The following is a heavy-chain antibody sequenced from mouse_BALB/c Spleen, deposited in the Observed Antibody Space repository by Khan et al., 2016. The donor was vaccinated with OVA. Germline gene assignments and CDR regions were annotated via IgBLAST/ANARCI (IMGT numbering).Heavy chain of an antibody. CDR2: INTHSGVP. CDR3: ARGGAAYYRYDGGAMEY. CDR1: GYTFTTAG. Sequence: QIQLVQSGPELKKPGETVRISCKASGYTFTTAGIQWVQKMPGKGLKWIGWINTHSGVPKYAEDFKGRFAFSLDISVNTAYLQITNLTNEDTATYCWARGGAAYYRYDGGAMEYWGQGTSVTVSS. V-gene: IGHV9-4*02. D-gene: IGHD2-14*01. J-gene: IGHJ4*01.